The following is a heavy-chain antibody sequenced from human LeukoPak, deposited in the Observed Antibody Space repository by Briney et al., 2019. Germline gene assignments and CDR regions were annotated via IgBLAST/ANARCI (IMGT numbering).Heavy chain of an antibody. Sequence: ASVKVSCKASGYTLTSYYMHWVRQAPGQGLEWMGIINPSGGSTSYAQKFQGRVTMTRDTSTSTVYMELSSLRSEDTAVYYCARGSRGYSGYDLFDYWGQGTLVTVSS. V-gene: IGHV1-46*01. CDR2: INPSGGST. J-gene: IGHJ4*02. D-gene: IGHD5-12*01. CDR1: GYTLTSYY. CDR3: ARGSRGYSGYDLFDY.